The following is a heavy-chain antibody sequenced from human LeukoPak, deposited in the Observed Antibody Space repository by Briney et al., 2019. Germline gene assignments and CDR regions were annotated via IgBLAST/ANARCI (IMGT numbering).Heavy chain of an antibody. V-gene: IGHV4-34*01. Sequence: SETLSLTCAVYGGSFSGYFWSWFRQPPGKGLEWIGEINRSGSTNYNSSLSLKSRVTISVDTSKNQFSLKLSSVTAADTAVYYCARLRTTVIYWYFDLWGRGTLVTVSS. CDR2: INRSGST. J-gene: IGHJ2*01. D-gene: IGHD4-17*01. CDR1: GGSFSGYF. CDR3: ARLRTTVIYWYFDL.